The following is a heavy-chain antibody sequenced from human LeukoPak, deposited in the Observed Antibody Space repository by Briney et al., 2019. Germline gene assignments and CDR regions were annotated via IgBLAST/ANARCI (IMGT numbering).Heavy chain of an antibody. J-gene: IGHJ4*02. CDR2: IYDDATT. CDR1: GASIRSNH. V-gene: IGHV4-59*01. CDR3: ARSPGSGWNYYFDY. Sequence: SETLSLTCSVSGASIRSNHWNWIRQAPGKGLEWIGYIYDDATTNYNPSLSRRLTMSLDRPKNHFSLNLKSVTAADSAVYYCARSPGSGWNYYFDYWGQGALVTVSS. D-gene: IGHD6-19*01.